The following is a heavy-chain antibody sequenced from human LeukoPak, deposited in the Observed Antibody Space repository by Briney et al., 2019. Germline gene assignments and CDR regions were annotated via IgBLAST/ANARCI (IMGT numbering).Heavy chain of an antibody. CDR3: ARDPFMNTGWGIDY. CDR1: GFTFDDYA. D-gene: IGHD3-16*01. J-gene: IGHJ4*02. V-gene: IGHV3-9*01. Sequence: GRSLRLSCAASGFTFDDYAMHWVRQAPGKGLEWVSGISWNSGSIGYADSVKGRFTISRDNARNSLYLQMNSLRAEDTAVYYCARDPFMNTGWGIDYWGQGTLVTVSS. CDR2: ISWNSGSI.